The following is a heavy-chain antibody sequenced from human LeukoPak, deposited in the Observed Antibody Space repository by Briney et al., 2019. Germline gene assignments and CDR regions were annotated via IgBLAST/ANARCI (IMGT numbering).Heavy chain of an antibody. CDR2: INHSGST. V-gene: IGHV4-34*01. D-gene: IGHD3-22*01. CDR3: ARPWYYDSSGYYSY. CDR1: GGSFSGYY. J-gene: IGHJ4*02. Sequence: PSEILSLTCAVYGGSFSGYYWSWIRQPPGKGLEWIGEINHSGSTNYNPSLKSRVTISVDTSKNQFSLKLSSVTAADTAVYYCARPWYYDSSGYYSYWGQGTLVTVSS.